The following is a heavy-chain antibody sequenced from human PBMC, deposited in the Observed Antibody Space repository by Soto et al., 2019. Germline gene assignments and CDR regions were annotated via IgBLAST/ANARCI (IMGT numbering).Heavy chain of an antibody. CDR3: AREFVTAAETGPSYYFDY. Sequence: PGGSLRLSCAASGFTFSGYAMHWVRQAPGKGLEWVAVISYDGSNKYYADSVKGRFTISRDNSKNTLYLQMNSLRAEDTAVYYCAREFVTAAETGPSYYFDYWGQGTLVTVSS. J-gene: IGHJ4*02. CDR2: ISYDGSNK. V-gene: IGHV3-30-3*01. D-gene: IGHD6-13*01. CDR1: GFTFSGYA.